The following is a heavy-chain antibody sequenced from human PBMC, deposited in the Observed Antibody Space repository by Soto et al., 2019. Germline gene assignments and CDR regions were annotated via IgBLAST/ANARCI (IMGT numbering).Heavy chain of an antibody. Sequence: SVKVSCKASGGTFSSYAISWVRQAPGQGLEWMGGIIPIFGTANYAQKFQGRVTITADESTSTAYMELSSLRSEDTAVYYCARDPDYYDSSGYHALGDFDIWGQGPMVTVSS. V-gene: IGHV1-69*13. CDR3: ARDPDYYDSSGYHALGDFDI. CDR2: IIPIFGTA. D-gene: IGHD3-22*01. CDR1: GGTFSSYA. J-gene: IGHJ3*02.